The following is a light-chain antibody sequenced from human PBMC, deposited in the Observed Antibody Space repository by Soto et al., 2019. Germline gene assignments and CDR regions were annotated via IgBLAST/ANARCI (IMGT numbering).Light chain of an antibody. V-gene: IGKV3-11*01. CDR3: QQRSNWPVT. CDR2: DAS. J-gene: IGKJ1*01. CDR1: QSVSSY. Sequence: EIVLTQSPATLSLSPGEGATLSCSASQSVSSYLAWYQQKPGQAPRLLIYDASNRATGIPARFSGSGSGTDVTLIISSLEPEDFAVYYCQQRSNWPVTFGLGTKVEV.